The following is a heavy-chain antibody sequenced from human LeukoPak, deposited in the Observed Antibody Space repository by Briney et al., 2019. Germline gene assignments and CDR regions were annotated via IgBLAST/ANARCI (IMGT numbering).Heavy chain of an antibody. CDR1: GFTFITYA. CDR2: ISGSGGST. CDR3: AKESSYYGSGSYLDY. J-gene: IGHJ4*02. D-gene: IGHD3-10*01. Sequence: GGSLRLSCAASGFTFITYAMSWVRQAPGKGLEWVSAISGSGGSTYYADSVKGRFTISRDNSKNTLYLQMNSLRAEDTAVYYCAKESSYYGSGSYLDYWGQGTLVTVSS. V-gene: IGHV3-23*01.